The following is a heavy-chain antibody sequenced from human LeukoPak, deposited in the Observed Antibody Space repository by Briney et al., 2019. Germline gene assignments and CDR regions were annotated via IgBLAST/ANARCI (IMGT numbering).Heavy chain of an antibody. CDR1: GGSVSSGNSY. Sequence: PSETLSLTCSVSGGSVSSGNSYWNWIRQPPGKGLEWIGSIHSSGRTNYNPSLKSRVTISADTSKNQASLKLNSVIATDTAEYYCARNLGIWGHGILVTVSS. CDR3: ARNLGI. V-gene: IGHV4-61*01. J-gene: IGHJ4*01. CDR2: IHSSGRT.